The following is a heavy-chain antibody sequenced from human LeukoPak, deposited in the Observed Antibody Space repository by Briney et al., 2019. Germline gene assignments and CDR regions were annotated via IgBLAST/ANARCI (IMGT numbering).Heavy chain of an antibody. J-gene: IGHJ4*02. CDR2: IYHSGST. CDR3: AGYAVVIDY. D-gene: IGHD2-21*01. V-gene: IGHV4-38-2*01. Sequence: PSETLSLTCAVSGYSISSGYYWGWIRQPPGKGLEWIGSIYHSGSTYYNPSLKSRVTISVDTSKNQFSLKLSSVTAADTAVYYCAGYAVVIDYWGQGTLVTVSS. CDR1: GYSISSGYY.